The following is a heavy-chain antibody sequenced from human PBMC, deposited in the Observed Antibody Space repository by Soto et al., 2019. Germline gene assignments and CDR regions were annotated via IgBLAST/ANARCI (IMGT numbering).Heavy chain of an antibody. CDR3: AIDHCTGSRCYSDY. J-gene: IGHJ4*02. D-gene: IGHD2-8*02. CDR2: ISWNSGSI. Sequence: VQLVESGGGLVQPGRSLRLSCAASGFTFDDYAMHWVREAPGKGLEWVSGISWNSGSIGYADSVKGRFTISRDNAKNSLHLQMNSLRAEDTALYYCAIDHCTGSRCYSDYWGQGTLVPVSS. CDR1: GFTFDDYA. V-gene: IGHV3-9*01.